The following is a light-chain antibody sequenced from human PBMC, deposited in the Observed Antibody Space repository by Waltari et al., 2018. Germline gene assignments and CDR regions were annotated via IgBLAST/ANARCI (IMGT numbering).Light chain of an antibody. CDR1: SSDVGGYNY. CDR2: DVS. CDR3: SSYTSSSTDVV. V-gene: IGLV2-14*01. Sequence: QSALTQPASVSGSPGQSITISCTGTSSDVGGYNYVCWYQQHPGKAPKLLIYDVSKRPSGVSNRFSGSKSGNTASLTISGLQTEDEADYYCSSYTSSSTDVVFGGGTKLTVL. J-gene: IGLJ2*01.